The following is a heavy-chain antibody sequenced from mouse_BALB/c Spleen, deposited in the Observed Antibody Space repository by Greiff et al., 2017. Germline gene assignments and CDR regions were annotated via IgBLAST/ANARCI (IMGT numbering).Heavy chain of an antibody. Sequence: VHVKQSGAELVKPGASVKLSCTASGFNIKDTYMHWVKQRPEQGLEWIGRIDPANGNTKYDPKFQGKATITADTSSNTAYLQLSSLTSEDTAVYYCARRTAGYFDDWGQGTTLTVSS. J-gene: IGHJ2*01. CDR2: IDPANGNT. V-gene: IGHV14-3*02. CDR1: GFNIKDTY. CDR3: ARRTAGYFDD.